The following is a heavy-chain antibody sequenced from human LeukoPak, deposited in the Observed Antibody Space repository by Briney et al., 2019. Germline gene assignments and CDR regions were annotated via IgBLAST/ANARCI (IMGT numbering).Heavy chain of an antibody. CDR1: GFSFSDYE. Sequence: GGSLRLSCAASGFSFSDYEMNWVRQAPGKGLEWVSNISPSGGTKYYADSVKGRFTISRDNAKNSLYLQMNSLRAEDTGVYYCPKLAVASADSWGQGTLVTVSS. CDR2: ISPSGGTK. J-gene: IGHJ4*02. D-gene: IGHD6-19*01. CDR3: PKLAVASADS. V-gene: IGHV3-48*03.